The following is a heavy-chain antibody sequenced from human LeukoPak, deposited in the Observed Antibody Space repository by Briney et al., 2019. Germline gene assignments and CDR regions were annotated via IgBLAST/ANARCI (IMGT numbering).Heavy chain of an antibody. J-gene: IGHJ3*02. CDR2: ISSNRGST. D-gene: IGHD3-3*01. Sequence: PGGSLRLSCAASGFTFSSYAMHWVRQAPGKGLEYVSAISSNRGSTYYASSVKGRFTISRDNSKNTLYLQMGSLRAEDMAVYYCARERFLEWFGSQAFDIWGQGTMVTVSS. CDR3: ARERFLEWFGSQAFDI. V-gene: IGHV3-64*01. CDR1: GFTFSSYA.